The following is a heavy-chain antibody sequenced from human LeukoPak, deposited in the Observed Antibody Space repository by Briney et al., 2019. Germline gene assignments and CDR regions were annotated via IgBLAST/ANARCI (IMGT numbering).Heavy chain of an antibody. CDR2: ISGDGGST. V-gene: IGHV3-43*02. D-gene: IGHD3-3*01. CDR3: AKDRSGYYYYGMDV. Sequence: GGSLRLSCAASGFTFSSYSMNWVRQAPGKGLEWVSLISGDGGSTYYADSVKGRFTISRDNSKNSLYLQMNSLRTEDTALYYCAKDRSGYYYYGMDVWGQGTTVTVSS. CDR1: GFTFSSYS. J-gene: IGHJ6*02.